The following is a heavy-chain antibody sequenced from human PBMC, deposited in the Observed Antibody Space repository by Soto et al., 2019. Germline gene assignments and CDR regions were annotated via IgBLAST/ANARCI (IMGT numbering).Heavy chain of an antibody. CDR3: ARDQGSTITRVDWFDP. CDR2: ISYDGNDK. V-gene: IGHV3-30-3*01. D-gene: IGHD4-4*01. J-gene: IGHJ5*02. CDR1: GFSFSTYA. Sequence: QVQLVESGGGVVQPGRSPRLSCAASGFSFSTYAMHWVRQAPGKGLEWVAVISYDGNDKNYGDSGEGRFTISRDNSKNTLYLLMNSLRAEDTAVYYCARDQGSTITRVDWFDPWGQGTLVTVSS.